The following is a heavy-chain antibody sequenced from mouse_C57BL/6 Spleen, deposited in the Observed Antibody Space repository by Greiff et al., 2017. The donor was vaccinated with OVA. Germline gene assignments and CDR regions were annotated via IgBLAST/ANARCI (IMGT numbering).Heavy chain of an antibody. CDR1: GFSLTSYG. V-gene: IGHV2-2*01. CDR2: IWSGGGT. Sequence: VQLVESGPGLVQPSQSLSITCTVSGFSLTSYGVHWVRQSPGKGLEWLGVIWSGGGTDNNAAFISRLSISKANSKSQLFFKMNCLQADDTAIYYCARNWDYYAMDYWGQGTSVTVSS. CDR3: ARNWDYYAMDY. J-gene: IGHJ4*01. D-gene: IGHD4-1*01.